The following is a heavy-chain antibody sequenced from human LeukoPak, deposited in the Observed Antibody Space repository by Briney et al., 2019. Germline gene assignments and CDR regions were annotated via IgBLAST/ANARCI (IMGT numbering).Heavy chain of an antibody. CDR1: GFSFSNYA. CDR2: LRGDGET. CDR3: AKWSVGATFDY. J-gene: IGHJ4*02. Sequence: GGSLRLSCAASGFSFSNYAMSWVRQAPARGPEWVSSLRGDGETFYADSVKGRFTLSRDDSRNTVYLQMNSLRAEDTAVYYCAKWSVGATFDYWGQGTLVTVSS. V-gene: IGHV3-23*01. D-gene: IGHD1-26*01.